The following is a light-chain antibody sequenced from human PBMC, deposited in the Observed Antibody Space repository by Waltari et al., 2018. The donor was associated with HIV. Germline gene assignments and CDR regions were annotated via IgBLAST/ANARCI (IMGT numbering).Light chain of an antibody. CDR1: QSLLHDNGYNY. CDR2: LGS. CDR3: MQALQTPRT. V-gene: IGKV2-28*01. J-gene: IGKJ1*01. Sequence: DLVMTQSPLSLSVTPGEPASISCRSSQSLLHDNGYNYLDWYLQKPGQSPQLLMYLGSNRASGVPDRFSGSGSGRDFTLTITRVEADDVGVYYCMQALQTPRTFGQGTKLEIK.